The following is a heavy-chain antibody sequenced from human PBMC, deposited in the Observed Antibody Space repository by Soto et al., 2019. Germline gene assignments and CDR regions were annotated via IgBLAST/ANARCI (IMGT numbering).Heavy chain of an antibody. D-gene: IGHD2-8*02. J-gene: IGHJ6*02. CDR3: AKSTGGTANGMGV. CDR2: ISWNSGTI. CDR1: GFSFDDYA. V-gene: IGHV3-9*01. Sequence: EVQVVESGGGLVQPGRSLRLSCAASGFSFDDYAMHWVRQAPGKGLEWVSGISWNSGTIGYADSVKGRFTISRDNAKNSLYLQMNGLGAEDTALYYCAKSTGGTANGMGVWGQGTTVTVSS.